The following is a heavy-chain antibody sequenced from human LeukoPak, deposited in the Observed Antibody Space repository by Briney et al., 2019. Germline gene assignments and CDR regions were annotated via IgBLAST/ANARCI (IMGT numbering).Heavy chain of an antibody. J-gene: IGHJ4*02. V-gene: IGHV3-30*04. CDR1: GFTFSSYA. D-gene: IGHD3-10*01. CDR2: ISYDGSNK. CDR3: ARDHYYGSGSYHFDY. Sequence: PGGSLRLSCAASGFTFSSYAMHWVRQAPGKGLEWVAVISYDGSNKHYADSVKGRFTISRDNSKNTLYLQMNSLRAEDTAVYYCARDHYYGSGSYHFDYWGQGTLVTVSS.